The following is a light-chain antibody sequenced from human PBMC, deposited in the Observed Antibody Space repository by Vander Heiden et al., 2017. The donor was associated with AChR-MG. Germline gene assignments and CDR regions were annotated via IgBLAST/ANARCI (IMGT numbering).Light chain of an antibody. CDR2: GDK. Sequence: QSVLTQPPSVSGAPGQRVTISCPGSPSHTGTFTGAHWYQKLPGSAPKLLIYGDKNRPSGIPERCSGSKSGSSASLAITGLQPEDEADYFCQSYDSSLGVVVFGGGTKVTVL. V-gene: IGLV1-40*01. J-gene: IGLJ2*01. CDR1: PSHTGTFTG. CDR3: QSYDSSLGVVV.